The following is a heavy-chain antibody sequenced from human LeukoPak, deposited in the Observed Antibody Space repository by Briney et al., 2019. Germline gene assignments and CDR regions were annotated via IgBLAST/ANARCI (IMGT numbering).Heavy chain of an antibody. J-gene: IGHJ3*01. V-gene: IGHV3-23*01. D-gene: IGHD2-15*01. CDR2: ISGTRAAT. Sequence: GGSLRLSCAASGFSFSRTDMFWVRQAPGKGLEYVSSISGTRAATYYADPGRCRFTISRDNSKNMLFLQMNSLRAEETALYYCAKGGPGAFDFWGQGTMVAVSS. CDR3: AKGGPGAFDF. CDR1: GFSFSRTD.